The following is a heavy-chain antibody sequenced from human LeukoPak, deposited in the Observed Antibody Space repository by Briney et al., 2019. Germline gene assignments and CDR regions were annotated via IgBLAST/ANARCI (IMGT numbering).Heavy chain of an antibody. V-gene: IGHV3-23*01. Sequence: GSLRLSCAASGFTFSSYAMSWVRQAPGKGLEWVSAISGSGGSTYYADSVKGRFTISRDNSKNTLYLQMNSLRAEDTAVYYCARPTYSGSYYWFDYWGQGTLVTVSS. CDR2: ISGSGGST. J-gene: IGHJ4*02. CDR1: GFTFSSYA. D-gene: IGHD1-26*01. CDR3: ARPTYSGSYYWFDY.